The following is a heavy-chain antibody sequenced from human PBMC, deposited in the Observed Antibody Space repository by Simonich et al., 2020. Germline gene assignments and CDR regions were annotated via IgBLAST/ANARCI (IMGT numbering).Heavy chain of an antibody. V-gene: IGHV4-39*01. Sequence: QLQLQESGPGLVMPSETRSLTCTVSGGSISSSSYYWGWIRQPPGKGREWIGSIYYSGSTNHNPSLRSRVTISVSTTQNQFSLTLSSVPAADTAVYYCARHAGFAFDIWGQGTMVTVSS. CDR3: ARHAGFAFDI. CDR2: IYYSGST. J-gene: IGHJ3*02. D-gene: IGHD6-13*01. CDR1: GGSISSSSYY.